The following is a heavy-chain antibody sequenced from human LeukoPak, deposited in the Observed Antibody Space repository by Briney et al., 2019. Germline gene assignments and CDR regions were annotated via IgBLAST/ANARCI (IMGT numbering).Heavy chain of an antibody. J-gene: IGHJ4*02. CDR2: IKQDGSEK. D-gene: IGHD2-2*01. CDR1: GFTISSYW. V-gene: IGHV3-7*01. Sequence: GGSLRLSCAASGFTISSYWMSWVRQAPGKGLVWVANIKQDGSEKYYVDSVKGRFTISRDNAKNSLYLQMNSRRAEDTAVYYCARSLWGSTSCFDYWGQGTLVTVSS. CDR3: ARSLWGSTSCFDY.